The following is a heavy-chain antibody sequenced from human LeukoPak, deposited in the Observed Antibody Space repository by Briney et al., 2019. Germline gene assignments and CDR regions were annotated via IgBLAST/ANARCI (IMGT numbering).Heavy chain of an antibody. CDR1: GFTFSSYW. CDR2: INSDGSST. D-gene: IGHD3-22*01. V-gene: IGHV3-74*01. Sequence: GGSLRLSCAASGFTFSSYWMHWVRQAPGKGLVWVSCINSDGSSTRYADSVKGRFTISRDNAKNTLYLQMNSLRAEDTAVYYCASPKGYYDSSGYYDFDYWGQGTLVTVSS. CDR3: ASPKGYYDSSGYYDFDY. J-gene: IGHJ4*02.